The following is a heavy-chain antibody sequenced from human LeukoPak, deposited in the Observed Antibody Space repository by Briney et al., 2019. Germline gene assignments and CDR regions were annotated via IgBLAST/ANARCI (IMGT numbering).Heavy chain of an antibody. D-gene: IGHD1-26*01. J-gene: IGHJ5*02. CDR2: IYYSGST. V-gene: IGHV4-59*06. CDR3: ARVQGGSYRWFDP. Sequence: SETLSLTCTVSGGSISSYYWSWIRQHPGKGLEWIGYIYYSGSTYYNPSLKSRVTISVDTSKNQFSLKLSSVTAADTAVYYCARVQGGSYRWFDPWGQGTLVTVSS. CDR1: GGSISSYY.